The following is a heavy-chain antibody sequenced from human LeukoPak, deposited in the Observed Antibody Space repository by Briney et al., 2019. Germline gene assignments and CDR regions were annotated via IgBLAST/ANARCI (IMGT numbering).Heavy chain of an antibody. D-gene: IGHD5-18*01. Sequence: SVKVSCKASGGTFSSYAISWVRQAPGQGLEWMGRIIPILGIANYAQKFQGRVTITADKSTSTAYMELSSLRSEDTAVYYCARDEEYSYGPEAFDIWGQGTMVTVSS. V-gene: IGHV1-69*04. J-gene: IGHJ3*02. CDR1: GGTFSSYA. CDR2: IIPILGIA. CDR3: ARDEEYSYGPEAFDI.